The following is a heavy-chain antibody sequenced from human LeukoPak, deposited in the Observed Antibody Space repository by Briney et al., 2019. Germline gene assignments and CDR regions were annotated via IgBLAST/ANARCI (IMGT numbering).Heavy chain of an antibody. V-gene: IGHV4-34*01. D-gene: IGHD3-9*01. CDR3: ARSSGYYDILTGQHDAFDI. Sequence: SETLSLTCAVYGGSFSGYYWSWIRQPPGKGLEWIGEINHSGSTYYNPSLRSRVTISVDTSKNQFSLKLSSVTAADTAVYYCARSSGYYDILTGQHDAFDIWGQGTMVTVSS. CDR1: GGSFSGYY. J-gene: IGHJ3*02. CDR2: INHSGST.